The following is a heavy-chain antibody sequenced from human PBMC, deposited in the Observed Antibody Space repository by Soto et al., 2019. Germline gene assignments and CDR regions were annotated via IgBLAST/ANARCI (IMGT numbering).Heavy chain of an antibody. Sequence: EEQLVQSGGGLVQPGGSLRLSCAASGFSFSSYDLFWVRQAPGKGLEYVSAVSRNGINTYYANSVKGRFTISRDNSKNIMYLQMGTLRAEDMALYYCATTYYDFDVWGKGTTVIVSS. D-gene: IGHD3-3*01. CDR2: VSRNGINT. CDR1: GFSFSSYD. CDR3: ATTYYDFDV. J-gene: IGHJ6*04. V-gene: IGHV3-64*01.